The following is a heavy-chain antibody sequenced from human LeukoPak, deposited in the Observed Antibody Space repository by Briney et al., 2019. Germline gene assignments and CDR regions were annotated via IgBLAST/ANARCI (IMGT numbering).Heavy chain of an antibody. J-gene: IGHJ5*02. D-gene: IGHD5-12*01. CDR2: IIAILDTA. CDR3: VRSGYDYDWFDP. CDR1: GYTFTNYG. Sequence: SVKVSCKASGYTFTNYGISWVRQAPGQGLEWMGRIIAILDTAHYAQKFQGRFTITADKSTTTVYMELSSLRSDDTAVYYCVRSGYDYDWFDPWGQGTLVTVSS. V-gene: IGHV1-69*04.